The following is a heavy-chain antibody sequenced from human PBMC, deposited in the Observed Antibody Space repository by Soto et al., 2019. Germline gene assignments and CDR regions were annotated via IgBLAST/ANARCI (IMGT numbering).Heavy chain of an antibody. CDR3: VSDLTPGDSDV. D-gene: IGHD2-15*01. CDR1: GLTFDEHA. J-gene: IGHJ6*02. V-gene: IGHV3-9*01. Sequence: EVQQVESGGGLVQPGRSLRLSCVVSGLTFDEHAMHWVRQGPGKGLEWVSGIFWSGGSVGYADSVKGRFTVFRDKAKNSQSLQIVSLRVQDTALDYCVSDLTPGDSDVWGQGTTVTVSS. CDR2: IFWSGGSV.